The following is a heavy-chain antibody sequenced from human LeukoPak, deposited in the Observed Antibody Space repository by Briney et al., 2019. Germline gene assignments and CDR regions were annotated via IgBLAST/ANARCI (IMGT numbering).Heavy chain of an antibody. CDR1: GFTFSSYA. Sequence: PGGSLRLSCAASGFTFSSYAMSWVRQALGKGLEWVSGISGSGGSTYYADSVKGRFTISRDNSKNTMYMQMNSLRAEDTAVYYCAKDRIAVAAATPDYWGQGALVTVSS. CDR2: ISGSGGST. CDR3: AKDRIAVAAATPDY. D-gene: IGHD6-19*01. V-gene: IGHV3-23*01. J-gene: IGHJ4*02.